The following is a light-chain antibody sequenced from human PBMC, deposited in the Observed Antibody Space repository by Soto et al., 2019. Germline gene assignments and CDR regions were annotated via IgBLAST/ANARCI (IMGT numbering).Light chain of an antibody. CDR1: SSDVGGYNY. CDR3: CAYAGSSLMV. Sequence: QSALTQPRSVSGSPGQSVTISCTGTSSDVGGYNYVSWYQQHPGNAPKLMIYHVSKRPSGVPDRFSGSKSGNTASLTISGLQAEDESDYYCCAYAGSSLMVFGGGTKLTVL. CDR2: HVS. J-gene: IGLJ2*01. V-gene: IGLV2-11*01.